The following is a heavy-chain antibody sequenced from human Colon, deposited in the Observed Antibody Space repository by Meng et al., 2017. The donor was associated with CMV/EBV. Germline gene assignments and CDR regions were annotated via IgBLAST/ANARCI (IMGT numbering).Heavy chain of an antibody. V-gene: IGHV3-23*01. CDR3: AKALNLVVPAAAYFHS. J-gene: IGHJ4*01. CDR1: GFTFSSYW. Sequence: GESLKISCAASGFTFSSYWMHWVRRAPGKGLEWVSAITGSGDVTYYADSVKGRFTISRDNSKSTLYLQMNSLRAEDTAVYFCAKALNLVVPAAAYFHSWGNGTLVTVSS. D-gene: IGHD2-2*01. CDR2: ITGSGDVT.